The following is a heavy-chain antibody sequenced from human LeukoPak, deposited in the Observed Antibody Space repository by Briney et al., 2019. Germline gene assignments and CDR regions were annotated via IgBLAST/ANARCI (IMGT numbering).Heavy chain of an antibody. CDR2: IKADGSGT. Sequence: PGGSLRLSCAASGFNIGPYAMHWVRQGPGRGLEWVSVIKADGSGTFYSDSVRGRFTTSRDNSKNSLYLQMSSLTSDDTALYYCATWAFYHNLDVWGQGTTVAVSS. CDR3: ATWAFYHNLDV. CDR1: GFNIGPYA. J-gene: IGHJ6*02. V-gene: IGHV3-43*02. D-gene: IGHD2/OR15-2a*01.